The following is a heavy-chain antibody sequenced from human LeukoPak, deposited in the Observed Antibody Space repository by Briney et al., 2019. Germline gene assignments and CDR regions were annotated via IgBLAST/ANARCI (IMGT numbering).Heavy chain of an antibody. D-gene: IGHD1-1*01. Sequence: PSETLSLTCAVSGYSISSGYYWGWIRQPPGKGLEWIGSTSRSGTTSYNPSLQSRVTISVDTSKNQFSLKLSSVTATDAAVYYCASPGKYDNSPIDYWGPGTLVTVSS. J-gene: IGHJ4*02. CDR2: TSRSGTT. CDR3: ASPGKYDNSPIDY. CDR1: GYSISSGYY. V-gene: IGHV4-38-2*01.